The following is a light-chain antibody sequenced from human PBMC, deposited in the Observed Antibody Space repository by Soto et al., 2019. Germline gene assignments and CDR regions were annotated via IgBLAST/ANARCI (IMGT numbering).Light chain of an antibody. CDR1: SSDVGGYNY. V-gene: IGLV2-14*01. CDR3: SSYTSSSTFGV. CDR2: DVS. J-gene: IGLJ3*02. Sequence: QSALTQPASVSGSPGQAITISCTGTSSDVGGYNYVSWYQQHPGNAPKLMIYDVSNRPSGVSNRFSGSKSGNTASLTISGLQAEDEADYCCSSYTSSSTFGVFGGGTKLTVL.